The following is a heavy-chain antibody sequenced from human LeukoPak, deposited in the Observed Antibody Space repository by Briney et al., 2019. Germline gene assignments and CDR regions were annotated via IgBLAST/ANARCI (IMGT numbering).Heavy chain of an antibody. CDR2: VYTSRST. D-gene: IGHD5-18*01. CDR3: ARGTGYSLGH. CDR1: GGSISSYY. Sequence: SEXLSLTCTVSGGSISSYYWNWLRQPAGKGFEWIVLVYTSRSTNYTPSLKSPVTMSVAASKNQFSLTLSSVTAADTAVYYCARGTGYSLGHWGPGTLVTVSS. J-gene: IGHJ4*02. V-gene: IGHV4-4*07.